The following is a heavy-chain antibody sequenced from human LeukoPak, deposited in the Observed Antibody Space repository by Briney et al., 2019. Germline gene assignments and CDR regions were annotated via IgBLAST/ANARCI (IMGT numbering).Heavy chain of an antibody. D-gene: IGHD3-10*01. CDR3: ARERMYSGSGSTYPYYDY. CDR2: IKPDGSEK. V-gene: IGHV3-7*01. J-gene: IGHJ4*02. CDR1: GFTFSSYW. Sequence: GGSLRLSCAASGFTFSSYWMSWVRQSPGKGLEWVANIKPDGSEKYFMDSVKGRFTISRDNSKNALYLEMNSLRAEDTAEYFCARERMYSGSGSTYPYYDYWGQGTLVTVSS.